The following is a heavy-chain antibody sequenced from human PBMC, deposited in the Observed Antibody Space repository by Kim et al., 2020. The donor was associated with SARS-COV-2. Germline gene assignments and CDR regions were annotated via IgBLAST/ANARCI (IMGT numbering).Heavy chain of an antibody. Sequence: STSYAHPVKGRFTTSRDNAKNTLYLQMNSLRVEDTAVYYCARGNYYGMDVWGQGTTVTVSS. V-gene: IGHV3-74*01. CDR3: ARGNYYGMDV. CDR2: ST. J-gene: IGHJ6*02.